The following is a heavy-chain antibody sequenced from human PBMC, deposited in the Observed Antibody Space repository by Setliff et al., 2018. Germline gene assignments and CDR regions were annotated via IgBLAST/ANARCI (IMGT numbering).Heavy chain of an antibody. Sequence: GASVKVSCKASGGTFSSYAIDWVRQAPGQGLEWMGGIIPMFGTTNYAQRFRGRVTITADGSTTTAYLELSSLRSEDTAVYYCARVRDCSGGICHRGFHHYMDVWGKGTTVTVSS. J-gene: IGHJ6*03. D-gene: IGHD2-15*01. CDR2: IIPMFGTT. CDR1: GGTFSSYA. CDR3: ARVRDCSGGICHRGFHHYMDV. V-gene: IGHV1-69*13.